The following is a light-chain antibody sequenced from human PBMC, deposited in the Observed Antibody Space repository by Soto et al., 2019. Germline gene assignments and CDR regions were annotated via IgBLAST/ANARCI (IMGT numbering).Light chain of an antibody. J-gene: IGKJ1*01. CDR3: HQYGRAPWT. CDR1: QSVSSSH. CDR2: GAS. V-gene: IGKV3-20*01. Sequence: EIVLTQSPGTLSLSPGERATLSCRASQSVSSSHLAWYQQEPGQAPRLLMYGASSRATGIPDRFGGSGSGTDFTLTISRLEPEDFAVYYCHQYGRAPWTFGQGTKVDIK.